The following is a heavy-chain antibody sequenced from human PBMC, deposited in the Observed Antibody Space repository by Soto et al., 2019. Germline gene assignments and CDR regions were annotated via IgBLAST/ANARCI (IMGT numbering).Heavy chain of an antibody. CDR3: ARLGFGQLYYQLINY. CDR1: GRSISSVNYY. V-gene: IGHV4-30-4*01. Sequence: PSETLSLTCTVSGRSISSVNYYWSWIRQPPGKGLEWIGYIYYSGSTYYNPSLRSRVTISVDTSKNQFSLKLSSVTAADTAVYYCARLGFGQLYYQLINYWGQGTLVTVSS. J-gene: IGHJ4*02. D-gene: IGHD3-10*01. CDR2: IYYSGST.